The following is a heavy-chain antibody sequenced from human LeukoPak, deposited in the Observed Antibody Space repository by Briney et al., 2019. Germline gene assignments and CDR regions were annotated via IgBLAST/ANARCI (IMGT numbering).Heavy chain of an antibody. CDR2: ISGSGGSA. J-gene: IGHJ4*02. CDR3: AKGLNDILTPY. V-gene: IGHV3-23*01. Sequence: GGSLRLSCAASGFTFSSYAMSWVRQAPGKGLEWVSAISGSGGSAYYADSVKGRFTISRDNSKNTLYLQMNSLRAEDTAVYYCAKGLNDILTPYWGQGTLVTVSS. CDR1: GFTFSSYA. D-gene: IGHD3-9*01.